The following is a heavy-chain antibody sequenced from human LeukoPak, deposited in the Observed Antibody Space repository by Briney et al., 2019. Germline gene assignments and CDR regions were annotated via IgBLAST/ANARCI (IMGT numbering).Heavy chain of an antibody. D-gene: IGHD3-3*01. CDR3: ARQGESHYDFDY. J-gene: IGHJ4*02. CDR1: GDSISSSSYY. Sequence: SETLSLTCTVSGDSISSSSYYWGWIRQPPGKGLEWIGSIYYSGSTYYNPSLKGRVTISVDTSKNQFSLKLSSVTAADTAVYYCARQGESHYDFDYWGQGTLVTVSS. CDR2: IYYSGST. V-gene: IGHV4-39*01.